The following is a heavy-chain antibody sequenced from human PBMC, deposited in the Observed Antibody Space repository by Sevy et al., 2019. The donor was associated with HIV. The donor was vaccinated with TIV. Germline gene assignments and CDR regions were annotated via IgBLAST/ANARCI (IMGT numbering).Heavy chain of an antibody. D-gene: IGHD3-22*01. CDR3: AHRPSLLTYDSSGYLFDY. Sequence: SGPTLVEPTQTLTLTCTFSGFSLTSSGVAVAWIRQPPGKALEWLGSIYWDDDKRYRPSLESRLTITPDTSKNQVVLTMINMDPVDTATYYCAHRPSLLTYDSSGYLFDYWGQGTLVTVSS. J-gene: IGHJ4*02. CDR1: GFSLTSSGVA. V-gene: IGHV2-5*02. CDR2: IYWDDDK.